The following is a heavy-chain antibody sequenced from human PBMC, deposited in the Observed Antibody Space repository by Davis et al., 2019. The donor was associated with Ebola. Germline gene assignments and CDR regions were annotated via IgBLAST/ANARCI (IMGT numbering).Heavy chain of an antibody. CDR1: GFTLTNYA. D-gene: IGHD3-9*01. Sequence: ASVKVSCKASGFTLTNYAIHWVRQAPGQRLEWMGWINAGNGNTKYSQKFQGRVTITRDTSASTAYMELSSLRSEDTAVYYCAISGADILTGYYNDYWGQGTLVTVSS. CDR2: INAGNGNT. J-gene: IGHJ4*02. V-gene: IGHV1-3*01. CDR3: AISGADILTGYYNDY.